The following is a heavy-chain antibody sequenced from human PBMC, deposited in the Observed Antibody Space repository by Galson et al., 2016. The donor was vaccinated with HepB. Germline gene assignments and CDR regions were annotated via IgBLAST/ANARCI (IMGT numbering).Heavy chain of an antibody. CDR2: ISSSSSYI. V-gene: IGHV3-21*01. CDR3: VRGGDTVIGAAFDV. J-gene: IGHJ3*01. Sequence: SLRLSCAASGFTFSSYSMHWVRQAPGKGLEWVSSISSSSSYIYYADSVKGRFTISRDNAKNSLFLQMNSLRAEDTAVYYCVRGGDTVIGAAFDVWGQGTMVTVSS. CDR1: GFTFSSYS. D-gene: IGHD5-18*01.